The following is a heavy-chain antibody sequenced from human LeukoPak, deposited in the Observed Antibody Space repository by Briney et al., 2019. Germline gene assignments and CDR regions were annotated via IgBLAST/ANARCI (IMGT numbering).Heavy chain of an antibody. CDR3: AISSGYYGSGSFYGGPFVY. CDR2: INPNSGGT. D-gene: IGHD3-10*01. Sequence: SVKVSCKASGYTFTGYYMHWVRQAPGQGLEWMGWINPNSGGTNYAQKFQGWVTMTRDTSISTASMELSRLRSDDTAVYYCAISSGYYGSGSFYGGPFVYWGQGTLVTVSS. V-gene: IGHV1-2*04. CDR1: GYTFTGYY. J-gene: IGHJ4*02.